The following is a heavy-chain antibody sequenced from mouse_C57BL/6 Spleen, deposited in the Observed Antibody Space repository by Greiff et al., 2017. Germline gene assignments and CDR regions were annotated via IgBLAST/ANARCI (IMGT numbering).Heavy chain of an antibody. CDR3: ARVGGTVVAPYYFDY. V-gene: IGHV1-42*01. J-gene: IGHJ2*01. D-gene: IGHD1-1*01. CDR1: GYSFTGYY. Sequence: EVQLQQSGPELVKPGASVKISCKASGYSFTGYYMNWVKQSPEKSLEWIGEINPSTGGTTYNQKFKAKATLTVDKSSSTAYMQLKSLTSEDSAVYDCARVGGTVVAPYYFDYWGQGTTLTVSS. CDR2: INPSTGGT.